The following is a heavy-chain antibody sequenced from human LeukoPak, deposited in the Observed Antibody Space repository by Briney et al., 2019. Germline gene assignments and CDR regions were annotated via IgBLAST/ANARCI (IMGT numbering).Heavy chain of an antibody. CDR3: AKLLVPTRLFDAFDI. CDR2: ISGSGGST. CDR1: GFTFTTYA. D-gene: IGHD2-8*02. Sequence: PGGSLRLSCAASGFTFTTYAITWVRQAPGKGLEWVSTISGSGGSTYYADSVKGRFTISRDSSKNTLYLQMNSLRAEDTAIYYCAKLLVPTRLFDAFDIWAKGQWSPSLQ. J-gene: IGHJ3*02. V-gene: IGHV3-23*01.